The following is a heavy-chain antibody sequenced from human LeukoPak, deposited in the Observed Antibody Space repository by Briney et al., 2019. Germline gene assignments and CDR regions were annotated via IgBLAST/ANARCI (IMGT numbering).Heavy chain of an antibody. J-gene: IGHJ4*02. CDR2: IKSDGSST. Sequence: GGSLRLSCAASGFTFSSYWMHWVRQAPGKRLVWVSRIKSDGSSTSYADSVKGRFTISRDNAKNTLYLQMNSLRVEDTAVYYCARDGIAAAFDYWGQGTLVTVSS. CDR1: GFTFSSYW. CDR3: ARDGIAAAFDY. D-gene: IGHD6-13*01. V-gene: IGHV3-74*01.